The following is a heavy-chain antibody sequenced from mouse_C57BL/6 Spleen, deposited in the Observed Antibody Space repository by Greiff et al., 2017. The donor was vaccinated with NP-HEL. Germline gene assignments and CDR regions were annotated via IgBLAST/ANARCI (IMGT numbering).Heavy chain of an antibody. CDR3: ARRFDYYGSTWYFDV. CDR2: IDPSDSAT. V-gene: IGHV1-52*01. D-gene: IGHD1-1*01. Sequence: VQLQQPGAELVRPGSSVKLSCKASGYTFTSYWMHWVKQRPIQGLEWIGNIDPSDSATHYNQKFKDKVTLTVDKSSSTAYMQLSSLTSEDSAVYYCARRFDYYGSTWYFDVWGTGTTVTVSS. CDR1: GYTFTSYW. J-gene: IGHJ1*03.